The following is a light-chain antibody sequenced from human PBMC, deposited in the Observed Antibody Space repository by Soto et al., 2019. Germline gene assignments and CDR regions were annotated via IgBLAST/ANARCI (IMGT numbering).Light chain of an antibody. CDR1: RSVSSN. CDR3: QQANSFPIT. Sequence: EIVMTQSPATLSVSPGERATLSCRASRSVSSNLAWYQQKPGQAPRLLMYGASTRATGIPARFSGSGSGTEFTLTISSLQSEDFATYYCQQANSFPITFGQGTRLEIK. CDR2: GAS. V-gene: IGKV3-15*01. J-gene: IGKJ5*01.